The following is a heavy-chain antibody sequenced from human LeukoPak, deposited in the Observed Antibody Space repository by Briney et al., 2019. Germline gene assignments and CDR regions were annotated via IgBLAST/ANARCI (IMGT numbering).Heavy chain of an antibody. J-gene: IGHJ4*02. D-gene: IGHD6-13*01. CDR1: GGSFSGYY. CDR2: INHSGST. Sequence: SETLSLTCAVYGGSFSGYYWSWIRQPPGKGLEWIGEINHSGSTNYNPSLKRRVTISGDPYKTQCSLKLSSVTAADTAVYYCARLNGDQDLAAGTALSFDYWGQGTLVTVSS. V-gene: IGHV4-34*01. CDR3: ARLNGDQDLAAGTALSFDY.